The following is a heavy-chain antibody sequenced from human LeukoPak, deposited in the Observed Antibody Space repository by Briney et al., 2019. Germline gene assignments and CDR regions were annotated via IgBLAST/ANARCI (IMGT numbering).Heavy chain of an antibody. CDR3: ARGDYFDSSGYYSDGYYSDC. V-gene: IGHV4-30-4*07. CDR2: IFYSGTT. Sequence: PSETLSLTCTVSGGSTSSGYYSWSWIRQPPGKGLEWIGYIFYSGTTYYNPSLKSRVTISVDTSKNQFSLNLSSVTAADTAVYYCARGDYFDSSGYYSDGYYSDCWGQGTLVTVSS. J-gene: IGHJ4*02. CDR1: GGSTSSGYYS. D-gene: IGHD3-22*01.